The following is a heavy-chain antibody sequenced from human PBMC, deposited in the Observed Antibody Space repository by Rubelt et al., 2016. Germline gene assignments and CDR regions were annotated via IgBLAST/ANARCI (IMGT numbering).Heavy chain of an antibody. CDR3: ARDPYDFWSGYSYWYFNL. V-gene: IGHV4-59*12. CDR2: IYYSGST. Sequence: QVQLQESGPGLVKPSETLSLTCTVSGGSISSYYWGWIRQPPGKGLEWIAYIYYSGSTTSNPSLQSRVTISVDTSKNQFSRKRSSVTAADTAVYYCARDPYDFWSGYSYWYFNLWGRGTLVTVSS. CDR1: GGSISSYY. D-gene: IGHD3-3*01. J-gene: IGHJ2*01.